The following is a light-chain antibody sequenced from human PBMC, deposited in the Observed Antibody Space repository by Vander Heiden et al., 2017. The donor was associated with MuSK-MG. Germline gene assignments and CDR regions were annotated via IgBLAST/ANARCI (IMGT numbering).Light chain of an antibody. J-gene: IGLJ2*01. CDR3: QAWDSSTVV. CDR1: KLGDKY. V-gene: IGLV3-1*01. Sequence: SYELTQPHSVSVSPGQTASITCSGDKLGDKYSSWYHQKPGQSPLLVIYQDSKRPSASTERFSCSNSGNTATLTISGTQAMDEADYYCQAWDSSTVVFGGGTKLTVL. CDR2: QDS.